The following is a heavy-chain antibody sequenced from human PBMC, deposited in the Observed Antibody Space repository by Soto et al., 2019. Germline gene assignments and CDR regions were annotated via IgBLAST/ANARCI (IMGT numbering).Heavy chain of an antibody. CDR2: IYHSGST. D-gene: IGHD3-10*01. CDR1: GGSISSSNW. J-gene: IGHJ3*02. Sequence: SETLSLTCAVSGGSISSSNWWSWVRQPPGKGLEWIGEIYHSGSTNYNPSLKSRVTISVDKSKNQFSLKLSSVTAADTAVYYCANGLYGFGELLPAPIWGQGTMVTVSS. CDR3: ANGLYGFGELLPAPI. V-gene: IGHV4-4*02.